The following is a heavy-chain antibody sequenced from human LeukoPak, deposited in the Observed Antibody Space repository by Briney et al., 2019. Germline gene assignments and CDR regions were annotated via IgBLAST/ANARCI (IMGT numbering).Heavy chain of an antibody. D-gene: IGHD4-23*01. CDR1: GYTFTGYY. CDR3: ARTRATVVTPKFDY. Sequence: ASVKVSCKASGYTFTGYYMHWVRQAPGQGLEWMGWINPNSGGTNYAQKFQGRVTMTRDTSISTAYMELSRLRSDGTAVYYCARTRATVVTPKFDYWGQGTLVTVSS. J-gene: IGHJ4*02. CDR2: INPNSGGT. V-gene: IGHV1-2*02.